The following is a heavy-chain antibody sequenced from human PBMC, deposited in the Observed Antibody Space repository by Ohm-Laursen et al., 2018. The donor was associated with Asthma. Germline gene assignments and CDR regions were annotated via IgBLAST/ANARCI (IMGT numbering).Heavy chain of an antibody. Sequence: SLRLSCTASGFTFSIYGMHWVRQAPGKGLEWVAVISYDGSNKYYADSVKGRFTISRDNSKNTLYLQMNSLRAEDTAVYYCAKEYSIFGVVTLPEIDYWGQGTLVTVSS. J-gene: IGHJ4*02. CDR1: GFTFSIYG. CDR3: AKEYSIFGVVTLPEIDY. V-gene: IGHV3-30*18. D-gene: IGHD3-3*01. CDR2: ISYDGSNK.